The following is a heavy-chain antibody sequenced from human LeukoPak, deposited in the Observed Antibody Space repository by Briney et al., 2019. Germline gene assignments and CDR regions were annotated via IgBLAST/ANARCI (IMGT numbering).Heavy chain of an antibody. V-gene: IGHV3-13*01. D-gene: IGHD3-10*01. J-gene: IGHJ6*03. CDR1: GFTFSSYD. Sequence: GGSLRLSCAASGFTFSSYDMHWVRQATGKGLEWVSAIGTAGDAYYPGSVKGRFTISRDNAKNSLYLQMNSLRAEDTAVYYCARDYPDITMVRGATSPIYYYYMDVWGKGTTVTVSS. CDR2: IGTAGDA. CDR3: ARDYPDITMVRGATSPIYYYYMDV.